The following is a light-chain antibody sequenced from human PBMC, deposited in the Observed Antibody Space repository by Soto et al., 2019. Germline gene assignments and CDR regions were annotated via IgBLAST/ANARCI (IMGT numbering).Light chain of an antibody. V-gene: IGLV1-40*01. Sequence: QSVLTQPPSVSGAPGQRGTMSCTGSSSNIGAGYDVHWYQQLPGTAPKLLISGNTNRPSGVPDRFSGSKSGTSASLAITGLQAEDEADYYCQSYDSSLSGYVFGTGTKVTVL. J-gene: IGLJ1*01. CDR3: QSYDSSLSGYV. CDR2: GNT. CDR1: SSNIGAGYD.